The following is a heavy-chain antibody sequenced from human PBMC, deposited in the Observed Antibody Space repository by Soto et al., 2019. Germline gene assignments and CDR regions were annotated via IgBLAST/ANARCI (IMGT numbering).Heavy chain of an antibody. V-gene: IGHV3-30*03. CDR2: ILHDGSNK. D-gene: IGHD3-22*01. CDR3: ARDRDSSGYYLDS. CDR1: GFTFSHYG. Sequence: QVQLVESGGGVVQPGRSVRLSCAASGFTFSHYGMHWVRQAPGKGREWVAVILHDGSNKYYGDSVKGRFTVSRDNSNNKLYLQMNSRRVEDTAVYYCARDRDSSGYYLDSWGQGTLVTVSS. J-gene: IGHJ4*02.